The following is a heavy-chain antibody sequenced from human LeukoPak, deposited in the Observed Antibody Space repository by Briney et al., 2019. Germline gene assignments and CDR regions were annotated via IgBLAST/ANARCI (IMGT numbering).Heavy chain of an antibody. Sequence: PGGSLRLSCLASGFTVTNYAMHWVRQAPGKGLDYVSVLYSRGTSTYYADSVKGRFTVSRDSSKNTLYLQMSGLRIEDTAIYYCVRDLSGMDVWGRGTTVTVSS. D-gene: IGHD3-16*02. J-gene: IGHJ6*02. CDR2: LYSRGTST. V-gene: IGHV3-64D*06. CDR1: GFTVTNYA. CDR3: VRDLSGMDV.